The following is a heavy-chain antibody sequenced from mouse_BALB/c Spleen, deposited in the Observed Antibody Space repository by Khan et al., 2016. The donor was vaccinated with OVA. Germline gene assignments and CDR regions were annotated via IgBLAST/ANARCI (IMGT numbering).Heavy chain of an antibody. D-gene: IGHD1-1*01. V-gene: IGHV3-2*02. CDR2: ISYSGNT. CDR1: GYSITTDYA. Sequence: VQLQQSGPGLVKPSQSLSLTCTVTGYSITTDYAWNWIRQFPGNKLEWMGYISYSGNTKYNPSLKNRISITRDTSKNQFFLQLKSVTTEDTARYYCARVYGGDFDYWGQGTTLTVSS. CDR3: ARVYGGDFDY. J-gene: IGHJ2*01.